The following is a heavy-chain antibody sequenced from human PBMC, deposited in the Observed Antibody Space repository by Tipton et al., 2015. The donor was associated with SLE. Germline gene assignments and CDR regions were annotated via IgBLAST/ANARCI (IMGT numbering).Heavy chain of an antibody. CDR3: ARQMTLKQQLDGLFDY. V-gene: IGHV1-46*01. CDR2: INPSGGSK. Sequence: QVQLVQSGAEVKKPGASVKVSCKASGYTFTSYYIHWVRLAPGQGLEWMGIINPSGGSKTYPQKFQDRVTMTRATSTSTVYMELSSLRSEDTAVYFCARQMTLKQQLDGLFDYWGQGTLITVSS. CDR1: GYTFTSYY. D-gene: IGHD6-13*01. J-gene: IGHJ4*01.